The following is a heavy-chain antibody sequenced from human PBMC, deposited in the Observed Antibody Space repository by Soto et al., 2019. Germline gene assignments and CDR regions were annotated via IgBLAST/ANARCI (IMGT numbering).Heavy chain of an antibody. V-gene: IGHV3-23*01. CDR3: TMIGVIIPRQH. CDR1: GFIFNNYA. CDR2: ISGSGGGT. J-gene: IGHJ4*02. Sequence: GGSLRLSCAASGFIFNNYAMNWVRQAPWKGLEWVSTISGSGGGTYHADSVKGRFTISRDNSKYTLYLQMNSLRAEDTAVYYCTMIGVIIPRQHWGQGTLVTVSS. D-gene: IGHD3-22*01.